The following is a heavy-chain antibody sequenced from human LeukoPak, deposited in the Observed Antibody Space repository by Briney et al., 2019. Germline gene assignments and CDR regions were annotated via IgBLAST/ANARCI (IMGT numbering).Heavy chain of an antibody. Sequence: GASVKVSCKASGGTFSSYAISWVRQAPGQGLEWMGGIIPIFGTANYAQKFQGRVTIPTDESTSTAYMELSSLRSEDTAVYYCARGEYSSSSRANYYYYYMDVWGKGTTVTLSS. CDR2: IIPIFGTA. CDR3: ARGEYSSSSRANYYYYYMDV. CDR1: GGTFSSYA. V-gene: IGHV1-69*05. J-gene: IGHJ6*03. D-gene: IGHD6-6*01.